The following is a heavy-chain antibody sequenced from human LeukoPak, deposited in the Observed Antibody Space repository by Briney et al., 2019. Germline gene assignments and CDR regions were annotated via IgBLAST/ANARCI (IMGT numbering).Heavy chain of an antibody. CDR2: INPNSGGT. CDR1: GYTFTGYY. CDR3: ARLYSSSWYSNFDY. Sequence: GASVKVSCKASGYTFTGYYMHWVRQAPGQGLEWMGWINPNSGGTNYAQKFQGRVTMTRDTSISTAYMELSRLRSDDTAVYYCARLYSSSWYSNFDYWGQGTLVTVSS. J-gene: IGHJ4*02. D-gene: IGHD6-13*01. V-gene: IGHV1-2*02.